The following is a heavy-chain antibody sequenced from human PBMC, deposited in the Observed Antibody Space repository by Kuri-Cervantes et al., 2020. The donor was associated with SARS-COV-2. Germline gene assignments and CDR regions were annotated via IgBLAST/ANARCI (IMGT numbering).Heavy chain of an antibody. V-gene: IGHV1-8*02. CDR3: YCVPKEGFDS. CDR2: MNPNSGNT. J-gene: IGHJ4*02. Sequence: ASVKVSCKASGYTFTSYDINWVRQATGQGLEWMGWMNPNSGNTGYAQFFQGRVTMTRDIFTSTVYMELSSLTSEDTAMYYCYCVPKEGFDSWGQGTLVTVSS. D-gene: IGHD2-21*01. CDR1: GYTFTSYD.